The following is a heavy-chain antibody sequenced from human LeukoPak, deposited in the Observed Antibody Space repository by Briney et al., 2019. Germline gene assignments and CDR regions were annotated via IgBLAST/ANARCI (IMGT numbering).Heavy chain of an antibody. J-gene: IGHJ3*01. D-gene: IGHD1-26*01. CDR1: GFTFSSYW. V-gene: IGHV3-7*01. CDR3: ARDSGRVGPTWLVFDL. CDR2: IKQDGSEK. Sequence: PGGSLRLSCAASGFTFSSYWMSWVRQAPGKGLEWVANIKQDGSEKYYVDSVKGRFTISRDNAKNSLYLQMNSLRAEDTAVYFCARDSGRVGPTWLVFDLWGQGTMVTVSS.